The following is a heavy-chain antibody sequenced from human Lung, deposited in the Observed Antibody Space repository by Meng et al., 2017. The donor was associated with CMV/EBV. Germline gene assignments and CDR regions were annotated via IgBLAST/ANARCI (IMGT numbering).Heavy chain of an antibody. J-gene: IGHJ4*02. CDR2: NKSEADGGTT. D-gene: IGHD3-16*01. Sequence: VGSGFIFNGAWMSWVRQGRGRGLECIARNKSEADGGTTDYAAPMKGRFSISRDDSENTLFLQMSSLKTEDTAVYFCTTNFHSPTGLWGQGTLVTVSS. CDR3: TTNFHSPTGL. CDR1: GFIFNGAW. V-gene: IGHV3-15*01.